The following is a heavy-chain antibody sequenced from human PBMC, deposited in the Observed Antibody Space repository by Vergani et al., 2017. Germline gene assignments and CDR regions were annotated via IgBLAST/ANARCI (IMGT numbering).Heavy chain of an antibody. Sequence: QVLLVQSGAEVKKPGASVRVSCKTSGYTFTNYYIHWVRQAPGQGLEWMGIINPSGGNTTYAQQFQGRLTMTRDTSTSTVYMDLSNLRSEDTAVYYCARPHGDILPPDPRRLDYWGQGTLVTVSS. CDR2: INPSGGNT. CDR1: GYTFTNYY. CDR3: ARPHGDILPPDPRRLDY. J-gene: IGHJ4*02. V-gene: IGHV1-46*03.